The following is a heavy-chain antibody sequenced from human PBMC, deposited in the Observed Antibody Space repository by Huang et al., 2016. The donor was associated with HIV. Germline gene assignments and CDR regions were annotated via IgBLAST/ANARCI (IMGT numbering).Heavy chain of an antibody. CDR3: AKDGADEEWDIDY. CDR1: GFSFSTYG. V-gene: IGHV3-30*18. D-gene: IGHD1-26*01. Sequence: VQLVESGGGVVQPGRSLRLACAASGFSFSTYGLHGVRQAPGKGLEGVAVISDDGSNKYYAHSVKGRFTISRDTSENKVYLQMNSLRHEDTAVYYCAKDGADEEWDIDYWGQGTLVTVSS. J-gene: IGHJ4*02. CDR2: ISDDGSNK.